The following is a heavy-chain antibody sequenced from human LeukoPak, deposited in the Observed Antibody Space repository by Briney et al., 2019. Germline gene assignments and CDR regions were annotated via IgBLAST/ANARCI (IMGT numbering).Heavy chain of an antibody. D-gene: IGHD3-3*02. J-gene: IGHJ3*02. CDR2: IHYTGIT. Sequence: SETLSLTCIVSGGSMNNYYWTWIRQPPGKGLEWIAYIHYTGITNYNPFLRSRVTISLDASKSQFSLKLNSVTAADTAFYYCARILGGSGAAFDIWGQGTMVTVSS. CDR3: ARILGGSGAAFDI. V-gene: IGHV4-59*01. CDR1: GGSMNNYY.